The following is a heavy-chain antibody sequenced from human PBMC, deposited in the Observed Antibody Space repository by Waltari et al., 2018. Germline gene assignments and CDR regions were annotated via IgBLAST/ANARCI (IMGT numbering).Heavy chain of an antibody. J-gene: IGHJ4*02. CDR1: GDSMGSKDF. D-gene: IGHD2-15*01. V-gene: IGHV4-4*02. CDR3: ARDRGRGLYLDS. CDR2: IHRSGRT. Sequence: QLQLQEPGPGLVKPSGTLSLTCTVSGDSMGSKDFWSWVRQPPEKGLEWIGQIHRSGRTNYNPSLESRVTISVDTSNNQFSLKVTSTTAADTAVYYCARDRGRGLYLDSWGQGTLVTVSP.